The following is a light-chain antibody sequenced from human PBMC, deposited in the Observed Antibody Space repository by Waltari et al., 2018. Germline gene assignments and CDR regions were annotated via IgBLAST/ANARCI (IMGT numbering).Light chain of an antibody. Sequence: IQLTQYPSSLSPSVGDRVTITCRASQGISNYLPWYQQKPGKDPKLLIYAASTLQSGVPSRFSGSGSGTEFTLTISSLQPEDFATYYCQQLNSYQWTFGQGTKVEIK. V-gene: IGKV1-9*01. CDR1: QGISNY. J-gene: IGKJ1*01. CDR3: QQLNSYQWT. CDR2: AAS.